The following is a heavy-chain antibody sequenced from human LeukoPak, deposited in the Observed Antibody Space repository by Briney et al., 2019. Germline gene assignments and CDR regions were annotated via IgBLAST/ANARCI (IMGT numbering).Heavy chain of an antibody. D-gene: IGHD4-17*01. J-gene: IGHJ4*02. CDR2: ISSSSSTI. V-gene: IGHV3-48*01. Sequence: GGSLRLSCAASGFTFSSYSMNWVRQAPGKGLEWVSYISSSSSTIYHADSVKGRFTISRDNAKNSLYLQMNSLRAEDTAVYYCANPFTCGDYVWAVGSWGQGTLVTVSS. CDR3: ANPFTCGDYVWAVGS. CDR1: GFTFSSYS.